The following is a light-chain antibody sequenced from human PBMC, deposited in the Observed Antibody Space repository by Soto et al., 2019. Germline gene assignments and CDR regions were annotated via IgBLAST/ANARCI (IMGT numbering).Light chain of an antibody. CDR3: CSFAGSYTFV. V-gene: IGLV2-11*01. J-gene: IGLJ1*01. CDR2: DVT. Sequence: QSVLTQPRSVSGSPGQSVTFSCTGTSSDVGGYHYVSWYQQHPGKAPKLMIYDVTKRPSGVPDRFSGSKSGNTASLTISGLQTEDEADYYCCSFAGSYTFVFGTGTKLTVL. CDR1: SSDVGGYHY.